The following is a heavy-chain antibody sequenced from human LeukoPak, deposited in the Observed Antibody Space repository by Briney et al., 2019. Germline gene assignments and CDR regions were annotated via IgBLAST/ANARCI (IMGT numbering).Heavy chain of an antibody. V-gene: IGHV4-59*08. CDR1: GDSLDTYY. CDR3: ARRRKVSSSSSDPYYFDY. D-gene: IGHD6-6*01. CDR2: IYYSGST. J-gene: IGHJ4*02. Sequence: SETLSLTCTVSGDSLDTYYWNWIRQPPGKGLEWIGYIYYSGSTNYNPSLKSRVTISVDTSKSQFSLKLISVTAADTAVYYCARRRKVSSSSSDPYYFDYWGQGILVTVSS.